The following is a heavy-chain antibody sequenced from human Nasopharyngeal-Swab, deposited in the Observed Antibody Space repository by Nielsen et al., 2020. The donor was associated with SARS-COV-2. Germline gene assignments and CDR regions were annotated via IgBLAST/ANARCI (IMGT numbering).Heavy chain of an antibody. D-gene: IGHD2-2*01. CDR3: ARSRRGAFDY. J-gene: IGHJ4*02. CDR1: GGSISSSYW. V-gene: IGHV4-4*02. Sequence: SETLSLTCAVSGGSISSSYWWSWVRQPPGKGLEWIGEISHNGNANYHPSLKSRVTISLDESRNQFSLNLNSVTAADTAVYYCARSRRGAFDYWGQGTLVTVSS. CDR2: ISHNGNA.